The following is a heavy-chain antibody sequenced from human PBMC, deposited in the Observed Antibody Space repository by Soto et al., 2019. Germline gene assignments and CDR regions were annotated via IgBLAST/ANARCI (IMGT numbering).Heavy chain of an antibody. CDR3: ARDRGREERRGWFDP. J-gene: IGHJ5*02. CDR1: GGSISSGGYY. V-gene: IGHV4-31*03. D-gene: IGHD1-1*01. Sequence: QVQLQESGPGLVKPSQTLSLTCTVSGGSISSGGYYWSWIRQHPGTGLEWIGYIYYSGSTYYNPSLKSRVTKSVDTSKNQFSLKLSSVTAADTAVYYCARDRGREERRGWFDPWGQGTLVTVSS. CDR2: IYYSGST.